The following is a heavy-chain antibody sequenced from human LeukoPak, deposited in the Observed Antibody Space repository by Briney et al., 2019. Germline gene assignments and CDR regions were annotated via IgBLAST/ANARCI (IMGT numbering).Heavy chain of an antibody. Sequence: SETLSLTCAVYGGSFSGYYWSWIRQPPGKGLEWIGEINHSGSTNYNPSLKSRVTISVDTSKNQFSLKLSSVTAADTAVYYCARGRHDYGDYDGQDCWGQGTLVTVSS. D-gene: IGHD4-17*01. CDR2: INHSGST. CDR3: ARGRHDYGDYDGQDC. V-gene: IGHV4-34*01. CDR1: GGSFSGYY. J-gene: IGHJ4*02.